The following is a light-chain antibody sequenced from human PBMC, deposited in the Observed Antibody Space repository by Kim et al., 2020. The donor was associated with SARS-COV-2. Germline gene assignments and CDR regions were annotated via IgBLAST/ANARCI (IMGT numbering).Light chain of an antibody. CDR1: QSVNRGY. CDR2: GVS. V-gene: IGKV3-20*01. Sequence: SPGESATLARRASQSVNRGYLAWYQQKPGEAPRLLIYGVSSRATGIPDRFSGSGSGTDFTLTINRLEPEDFAVYYCQQYGDSPRTFGQGTKVEVK. CDR3: QQYGDSPRT. J-gene: IGKJ1*01.